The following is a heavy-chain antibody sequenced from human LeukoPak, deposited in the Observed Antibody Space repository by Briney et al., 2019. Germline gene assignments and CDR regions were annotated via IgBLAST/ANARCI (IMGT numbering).Heavy chain of an antibody. Sequence: GGSLRLSCAASGFTFSKYAMSWVRQAPGRGLEWVSTISGSGGSTYYADSVKGRFTISRDNSKNTLYLQMNSLRAEDTAVYYCAKEIVVVPAVGSGFDYWGQGTLVTVSS. CDR2: ISGSGGST. J-gene: IGHJ4*02. CDR3: AKEIVVVPAVGSGFDY. V-gene: IGHV3-23*01. CDR1: GFTFSKYA. D-gene: IGHD2-2*01.